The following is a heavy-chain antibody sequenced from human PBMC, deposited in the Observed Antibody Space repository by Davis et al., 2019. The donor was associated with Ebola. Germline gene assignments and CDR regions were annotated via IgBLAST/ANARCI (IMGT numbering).Heavy chain of an antibody. CDR3: ARKGYYGSGSSYYYYYGMDV. D-gene: IGHD3-10*01. V-gene: IGHV1-18*01. J-gene: IGHJ6*04. Sequence: ASVKVSCKSSGYTFNNYAISWVRQAPGQGLEWMGWISAYNGNTNYAQILQGRVTMTTDTSTSTAYMELRSLRSDDTAVYYCARKGYYGSGSSYYYYYGMDVWGKGTTVTVSS. CDR1: GYTFNNYA. CDR2: ISAYNGNT.